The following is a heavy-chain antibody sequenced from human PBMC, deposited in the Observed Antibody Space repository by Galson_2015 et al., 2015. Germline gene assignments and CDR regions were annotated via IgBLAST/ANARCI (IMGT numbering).Heavy chain of an antibody. J-gene: IGHJ4*02. Sequence: SVKVSCKASGYTFTSYAMNWVRQAPGQGLEWMGWINTNTGNPTYAQGFTGRFVFSLDTSVSTAYLQISSLKAEDTAVYYCFLRGGGPRAPVDYWGQGTLVTVSS. CDR2: INTNTGNP. CDR1: GYTFTSYA. D-gene: IGHD2-15*01. CDR3: FLRGGGPRAPVDY. V-gene: IGHV7-4-1*02.